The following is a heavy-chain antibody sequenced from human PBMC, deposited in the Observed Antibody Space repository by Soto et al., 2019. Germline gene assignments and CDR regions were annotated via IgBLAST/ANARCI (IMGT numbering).Heavy chain of an antibody. V-gene: IGHV3-23*01. Sequence: PGGSLRLSCAASGFTFSSYAMSWVRHAPGKGLEWVSAISGSGGSTYYADSVKGRFTISRDNSKNTLYLQMNSLRAEDTAVYYCANLYDSSGYLSYFDYWGQGTLVTVSS. D-gene: IGHD3-22*01. CDR1: GFTFSSYA. CDR2: ISGSGGST. J-gene: IGHJ4*02. CDR3: ANLYDSSGYLSYFDY.